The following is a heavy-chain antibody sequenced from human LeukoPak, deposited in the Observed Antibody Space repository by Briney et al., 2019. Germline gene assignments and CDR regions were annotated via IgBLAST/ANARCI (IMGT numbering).Heavy chain of an antibody. D-gene: IGHD3-16*01. V-gene: IGHV3-30*04. CDR1: GFTFSSYV. CDR3: AKGYRNHLLILLDS. J-gene: IGHJ5*01. CDR2: ISYDGSNE. Sequence: PGRSLRLSCAASGFTFSSYVMHWVRQAPGKGLEWVAIISYDGSNEYYADSVKGRLTITRDNSKNTLYLQMNSLRAADTAVYYCAKGYRNHLLILLDSWGQGTLVTVSS.